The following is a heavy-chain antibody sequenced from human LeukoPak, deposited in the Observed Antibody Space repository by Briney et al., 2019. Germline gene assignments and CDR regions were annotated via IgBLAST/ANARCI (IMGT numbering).Heavy chain of an antibody. CDR1: GFTFSTNG. Sequence: PGGSLRLSCAASGFTFSTNGMHWVRQPPGRGLEWLAMISYDATFKTYADSVKGRFTISRDNPRNTLYLQMNSLSSEDTAVYYCATRGCSGSSYYSADYWGQGTLVTVSS. J-gene: IGHJ4*02. D-gene: IGHD2-15*01. CDR2: ISYDATFK. CDR3: ATRGCSGSSYYSADY. V-gene: IGHV3-30*03.